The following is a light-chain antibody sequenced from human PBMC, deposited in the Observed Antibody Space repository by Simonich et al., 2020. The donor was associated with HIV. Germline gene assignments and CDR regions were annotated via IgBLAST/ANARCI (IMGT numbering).Light chain of an antibody. Sequence: QSVLTQPPSVSGAPGQRVTISCAGSSSNIGAGYDVHWYQQLPWTAPKLLIYGNSNRPTGVPDRFSGSKSYTSASLAITGLQAEDEADYYCQSYDSSLSGSVFGGGTKLTVL. J-gene: IGLJ2*01. CDR1: SSNIGAGYD. V-gene: IGLV1-40*01. CDR2: GNS. CDR3: QSYDSSLSGSV.